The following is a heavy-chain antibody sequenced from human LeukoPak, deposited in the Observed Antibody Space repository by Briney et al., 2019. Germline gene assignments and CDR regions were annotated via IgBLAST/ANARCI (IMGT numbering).Heavy chain of an antibody. CDR1: GYIFTNWY. D-gene: IGHD3-10*01. CDR3: AARPAVLLWFGEREW. Sequence: ASVKVSCKGPGYIFTNWYMHWVRQAPGQGLEWMGTINPSDGSTNYAEKFQGRVTITRDTSASTAYMELSSLRSEDTAVYYCAARPAVLLWFGEREWWGQGTLVTVSS. CDR2: INPSDGST. V-gene: IGHV1-46*01. J-gene: IGHJ4*02.